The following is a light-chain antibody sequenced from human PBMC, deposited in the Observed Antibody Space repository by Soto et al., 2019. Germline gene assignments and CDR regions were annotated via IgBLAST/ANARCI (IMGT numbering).Light chain of an antibody. Sequence: SVLTQPASVSGSPGQSITIYCTGTSSDVGGYNYVSWYQQHPDKAPKLIIYEVSNRPSGVSIRFSGSKSANTASLTISGLQAEDEADYYCSSYTTTYTVLFGGGTKLTVL. J-gene: IGLJ2*01. CDR2: EVS. CDR3: SSYTTTYTVL. CDR1: SSDVGGYNY. V-gene: IGLV2-14*01.